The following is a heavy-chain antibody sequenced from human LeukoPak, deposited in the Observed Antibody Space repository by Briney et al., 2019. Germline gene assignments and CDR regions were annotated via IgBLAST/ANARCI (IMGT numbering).Heavy chain of an antibody. D-gene: IGHD6-13*01. CDR2: MNPNSGNT. J-gene: IGHJ4*02. Sequence: ASVKVSCKASGYSFTSYDINWVRQATGQGLEWMGWMNPNSGNTDSAQKFQGRVTMTRNTSISTAYMELSNLRSEDTAVYYCARRVAAGGTCMGYWGQGTLVTVSS. CDR1: GYSFTSYD. V-gene: IGHV1-8*01. CDR3: ARRVAAGGTCMGY.